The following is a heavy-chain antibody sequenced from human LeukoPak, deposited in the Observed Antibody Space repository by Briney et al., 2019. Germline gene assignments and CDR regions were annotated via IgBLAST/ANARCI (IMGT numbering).Heavy chain of an antibody. Sequence: GGSLRLSCAASGFTFDDYAMHWVRQAPGKGLEWVSGISWNSGSIGYADSVKGRFIISRDNAKNSLYLQMNSLRAEDTALYYCAKADILTGYSYFDYWGQGTLVTVSS. CDR3: AKADILTGYSYFDY. V-gene: IGHV3-9*01. D-gene: IGHD3-9*01. J-gene: IGHJ4*02. CDR1: GFTFDDYA. CDR2: ISWNSGSI.